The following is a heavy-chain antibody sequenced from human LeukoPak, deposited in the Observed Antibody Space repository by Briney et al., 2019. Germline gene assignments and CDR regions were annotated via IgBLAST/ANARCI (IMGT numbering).Heavy chain of an antibody. J-gene: IGHJ4*02. CDR2: FTAGGSST. Sequence: GGSLRLSCAASGFTFSSYAMSWVRQAPGKGLEWVSSFTAGGSSTYNTDSVEGRFTISRDISKNTLYMQMNSLRAEDTAIYYCARGGGLQRRYFEYWGQGTLLTVSS. CDR3: ARGGGLQRRYFEY. CDR1: GFTFSSYA. D-gene: IGHD2-15*01. V-gene: IGHV3-23*01.